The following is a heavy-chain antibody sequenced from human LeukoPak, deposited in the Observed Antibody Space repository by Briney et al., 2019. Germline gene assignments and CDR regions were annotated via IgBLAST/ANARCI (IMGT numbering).Heavy chain of an antibody. D-gene: IGHD5-24*01. CDR3: AKDFRDGYNHPSYYFDS. CDR1: GFTFSSYS. CDR2: ISSSSSTI. V-gene: IGHV3-48*01. J-gene: IGHJ4*02. Sequence: PGGSLRLSCAASGFTFSSYSMNWVRQAPGKGLEWVSYISSSSSTIYYADSVKGRFTISRDNAKNSLYLQMNSLRAEDTAVYYCAKDFRDGYNHPSYYFDSWGQGTLVTVSS.